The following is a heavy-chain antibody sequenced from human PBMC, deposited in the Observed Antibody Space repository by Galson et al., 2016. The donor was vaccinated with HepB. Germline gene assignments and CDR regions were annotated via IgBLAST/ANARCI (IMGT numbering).Heavy chain of an antibody. CDR1: AFTFSSYA. V-gene: IGHV3-23*01. J-gene: IGHJ4*01. CDR2: VSRSEDTP. D-gene: IGHD1-26*01. Sequence: SLRLSCAASAFTFSSYAMSWVRQAPGKGLEWVSPVSRSEDTPYYADSVKGRFIISRDNSKNTLYLQMNSLRGEDTAVYYCAKRRDSGSYLAFSAFDYWGHGTLVTVSS. CDR3: AKRRDSGSYLAFSAFDY.